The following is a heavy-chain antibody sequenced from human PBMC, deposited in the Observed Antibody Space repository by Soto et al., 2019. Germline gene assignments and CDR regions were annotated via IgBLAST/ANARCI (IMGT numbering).Heavy chain of an antibody. V-gene: IGHV3-23*01. D-gene: IGHD3-9*01. Sequence: EVQLLESGGGLVQPGGSLRLSCAASGFTFSSYAMSWVRQAPGKGLEWVSAISGSGGSTYYADSVKGRFTISRDNSKNTLYLQMNSLRAEDTAVYYCAKKGAYYDILTGYYIEFDAFDIWGQGTMVTVSS. CDR1: GFTFSSYA. J-gene: IGHJ3*02. CDR3: AKKGAYYDILTGYYIEFDAFDI. CDR2: ISGSGGST.